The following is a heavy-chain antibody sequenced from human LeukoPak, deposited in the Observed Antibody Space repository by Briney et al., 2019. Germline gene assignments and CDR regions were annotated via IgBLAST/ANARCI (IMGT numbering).Heavy chain of an antibody. J-gene: IGHJ4*02. D-gene: IGHD3-22*01. V-gene: IGHV1-2*02. Sequence: ASVTVSCTASGYSFTSYHIHWVRQAPGQGLEWMGIINPNSGGTNYAQKFQGRVTMTRDTSISTAYMEQSRLRSDDTAVYYCARVYYLAYFDYWGQGTLVTVSS. CDR3: ARVYYLAYFDY. CDR2: INPNSGGT. CDR1: GYSFTSYH.